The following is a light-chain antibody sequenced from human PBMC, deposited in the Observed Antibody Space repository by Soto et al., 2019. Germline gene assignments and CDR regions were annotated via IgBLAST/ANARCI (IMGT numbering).Light chain of an antibody. Sequence: DIQMTQSPSSLSASVGDRVSITCRASQSISSSLNWYQQKPGKAPKLLIYAASSLQSGVPSSFSGSGSGTDFTLTISSLQPEDFATYYCQQSYSGYTFGQGTKLEIK. J-gene: IGKJ2*01. CDR2: AAS. CDR1: QSISSS. V-gene: IGKV1-39*01. CDR3: QQSYSGYT.